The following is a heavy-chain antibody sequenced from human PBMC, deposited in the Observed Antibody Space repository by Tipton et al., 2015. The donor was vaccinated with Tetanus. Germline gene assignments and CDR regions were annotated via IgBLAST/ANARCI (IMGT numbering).Heavy chain of an antibody. CDR1: GGSISSNY. V-gene: IGHV4-59*08. CDR3: VRHVSGMFSGFDSNF. D-gene: IGHD5-12*01. Sequence: TLSLTCTVSGGSISSNYWSWIRQPPGKGLEWIGNIYYSGSTNYNPSLKSRVTISVDTSKNQFSLKVGSATAADTAVYYCVRHVSGMFSGFDSNFWGQGTLVAVSS. CDR2: IYYSGST. J-gene: IGHJ4*02.